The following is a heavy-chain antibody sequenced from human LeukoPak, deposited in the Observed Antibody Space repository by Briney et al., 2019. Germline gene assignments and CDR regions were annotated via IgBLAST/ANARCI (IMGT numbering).Heavy chain of an antibody. J-gene: IGHJ4*02. CDR3: AGYMTTVVLIDY. D-gene: IGHD4-23*01. Sequence: SETLSLTCTVSGGSISSSSYYWGWIPQPPGKGLEWIGSIYYSGSTYYNPSLKSRVTISVVTSKNQFSLKLSSVTAADTAVYYCAGYMTTVVLIDYWGQGTLVTVSS. CDR2: IYYSGST. V-gene: IGHV4-39*01. CDR1: GGSISSSSYY.